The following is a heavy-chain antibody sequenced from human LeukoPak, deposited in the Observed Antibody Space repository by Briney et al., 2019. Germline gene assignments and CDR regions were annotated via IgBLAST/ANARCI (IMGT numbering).Heavy chain of an antibody. CDR2: INHSGST. J-gene: IGHJ6*02. D-gene: IGHD6-19*01. CDR3: ARGQDSSGWAYYYYGMDV. V-gene: IGHV4-34*01. CDR1: GGSFSGYY. Sequence: SETLSLTCAVYGGSFSGYYWSWIRQPPGKGLEWIGEINHSGSTNYNPSLKSRVTISVDTSKNQFSLKLSSVTAADTAVYYCARGQDSSGWAYYYYGMDVWGQGTTVTVSS.